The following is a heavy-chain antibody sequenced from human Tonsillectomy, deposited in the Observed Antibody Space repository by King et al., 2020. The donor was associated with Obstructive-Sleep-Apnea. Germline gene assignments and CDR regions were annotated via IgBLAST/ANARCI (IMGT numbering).Heavy chain of an antibody. J-gene: IGHJ4*02. Sequence: VQLVESGGGVVQPGRSLRLSCAASGFTFSSYGMHWVRQAPGKGLEWVAVISYDGSNKYYADSVKGRFTISRDNSKNTLYLQMNSLRAEDTAVYYCANDLTNMGAGNYFDYWGQGPLVTVSS. V-gene: IGHV3-30*18. CDR1: GFTFSSYG. CDR3: ANDLTNMGAGNYFDY. CDR2: ISYDGSNK. D-gene: IGHD1-26*01.